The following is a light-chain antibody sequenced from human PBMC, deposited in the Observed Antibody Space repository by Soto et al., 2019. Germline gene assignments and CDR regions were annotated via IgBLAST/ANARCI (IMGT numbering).Light chain of an antibody. CDR1: HSLVYTDGNTY. Sequence: DAVMTQSPLSLPVTLGQPASISCRSSHSLVYTDGNTYLNWFQQRPGQSPRRLIYKVSNRDSGVPDRFSGSGSGTDFTLKISRVEADDVGIYYCMQGISWPPTFGGGTKVEIK. CDR3: MQGISWPPT. J-gene: IGKJ4*01. V-gene: IGKV2-30*01. CDR2: KVS.